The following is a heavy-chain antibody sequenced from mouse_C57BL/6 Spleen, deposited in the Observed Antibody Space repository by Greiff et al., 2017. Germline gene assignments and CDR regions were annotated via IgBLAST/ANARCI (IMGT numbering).Heavy chain of an antibody. CDR3: ARGGRDY. CDR2: FDPNSGGT. CDR1: GYTFTSYW. Sequence: QVQLKQPGAELVKPGASVKLSCKASGYTFTSYWMHWVKQRHGRGLEWIGRFDPNSGGTKYNEKFKSKATLTVDKPSSTAYMQLSSLTSEDSAVYYCARGGRDYWGQGTTLTVSS. V-gene: IGHV1-72*01. J-gene: IGHJ2*01.